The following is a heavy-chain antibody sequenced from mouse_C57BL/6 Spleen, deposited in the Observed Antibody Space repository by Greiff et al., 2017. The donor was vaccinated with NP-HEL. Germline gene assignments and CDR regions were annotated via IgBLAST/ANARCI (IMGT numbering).Heavy chain of an antibody. D-gene: IGHD2-5*01. CDR3: ARGTYSNPYYFDY. CDR2: IDPSDSYT. CDR1: GYTFTSYW. V-gene: IGHV1-59*01. Sequence: QVQLQQPGAELVRPGTSVKLSCKASGYTFTSYWMHWVKQRPGQGLEWIGVIDPSDSYTNYNQKFKGTATLTVDTSSTTAYMQLSSLTSEDSAVYYCARGTYSNPYYFDYWGQGTTLTVSS. J-gene: IGHJ2*01.